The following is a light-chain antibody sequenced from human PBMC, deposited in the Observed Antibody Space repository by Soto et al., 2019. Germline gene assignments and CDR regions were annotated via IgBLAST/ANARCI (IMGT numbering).Light chain of an antibody. V-gene: IGKV1-5*01. CDR3: QHYDSYPIT. Sequence: SQSINRWVAWYQQKPGKAPKILIFDASSLERGVPSRCSGSGAGTEFTLTIIYLHPDDFATYYCQHYDSYPITFGQGTRL. J-gene: IGKJ5*01. CDR2: DAS. CDR1: QSINRW.